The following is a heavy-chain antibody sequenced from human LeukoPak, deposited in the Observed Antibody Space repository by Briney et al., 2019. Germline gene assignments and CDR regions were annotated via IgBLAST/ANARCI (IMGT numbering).Heavy chain of an antibody. V-gene: IGHV3-48*03. CDR2: ISSSGSTI. J-gene: IGHJ6*04. D-gene: IGHD3-10*02. Sequence: PGGSLRPSCAASGFTFSSYAMSWVRQAPGKGLEWVSYISSSGSTIYYADSVKGRFTISRDNAKNSLYLQMNSLRAEDTAVYYCAELGITMIGGVWGKGTTVTISS. CDR1: GFTFSSYA. CDR3: AELGITMIGGV.